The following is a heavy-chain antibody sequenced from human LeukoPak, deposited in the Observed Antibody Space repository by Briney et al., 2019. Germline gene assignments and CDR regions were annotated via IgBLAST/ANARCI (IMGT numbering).Heavy chain of an antibody. CDR3: ARDLATIDGIAWYYFEN. V-gene: IGHV1-2*02. D-gene: IGHD5-12*01. J-gene: IGHJ4*02. CDR1: GYTFTDHY. CDR2: INPNTGGT. Sequence: ASVKVSCKASGYTFTDHYIHWVRQAPGQGFEWMGWINPNTGGTDYAQKFQVRIAISTYTSISTAYMELSRLRSDDTALYYCARDLATIDGIAWYYFENWGQGTLVTVS.